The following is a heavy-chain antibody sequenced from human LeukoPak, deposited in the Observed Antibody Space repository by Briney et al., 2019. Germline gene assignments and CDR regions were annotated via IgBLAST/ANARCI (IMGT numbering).Heavy chain of an antibody. CDR2: IYYTGST. V-gene: IGHV4-59*01. J-gene: IGHJ5*02. Sequence: PSETLSLTCIVSGGSLSSYYWTWIRQPPGKGLEWSGDIYYTGSTKYTPSLKSRVTISVDTSKNKFSLKLSSVTAADTAVYYCARGGLYCSGGSCPRVWFDPWGQGTLVTVSS. CDR1: GGSLSSYY. D-gene: IGHD2-15*01. CDR3: ARGGLYCSGGSCPRVWFDP.